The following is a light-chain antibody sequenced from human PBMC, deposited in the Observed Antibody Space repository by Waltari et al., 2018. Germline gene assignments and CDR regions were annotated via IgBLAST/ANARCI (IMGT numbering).Light chain of an antibody. V-gene: IGLV8-61*01. J-gene: IGLJ3*02. CDR2: KGS. Sequence: QTVVTQEPSLSVSPGGTVTLTCALTSGPVSTTSYATWYQQTPGQPPRTLVYKGSSRSSGVPDRFSGSVLGNTVALTITGAQADDESNYYCSLYMGSGIWVFGGGTKLTVL. CDR3: SLYMGSGIWV. CDR1: SGPVSTTSY.